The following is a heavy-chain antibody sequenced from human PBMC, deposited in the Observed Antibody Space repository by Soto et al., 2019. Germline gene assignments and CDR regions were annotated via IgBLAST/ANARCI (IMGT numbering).Heavy chain of an antibody. D-gene: IGHD1-26*01. V-gene: IGHV4-59*01. CDR1: GGSISSYY. J-gene: IGHJ4*02. CDR3: AKVRASQWELLPYYFDY. CDR2: IYYNGAT. Sequence: PSETLSLTCTVSGGSISSYYWSWIRQPPGKGLEWVGYIYYNGATNYNPSLEGRVTVSVDTSKNQFSLHLISVTAADTAVYYCAKVRASQWELLPYYFDYWRQLPPVTVCS.